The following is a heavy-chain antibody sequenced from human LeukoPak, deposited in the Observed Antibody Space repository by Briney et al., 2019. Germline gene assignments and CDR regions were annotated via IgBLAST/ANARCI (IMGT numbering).Heavy chain of an antibody. CDR3: AKDRWIAVAGRGLDP. Sequence: GGSLRLSCAASGFTFSSYGMHWVRQAPGKGLEWVAVISYDGSNKYYADSVKGRFTISRDNSKNTLYLQMNSLRAEDTAVYYCAKDRWIAVAGRGLDPWGQGTLVTVSS. V-gene: IGHV3-30*18. CDR1: GFTFSSYG. J-gene: IGHJ5*02. D-gene: IGHD6-19*01. CDR2: ISYDGSNK.